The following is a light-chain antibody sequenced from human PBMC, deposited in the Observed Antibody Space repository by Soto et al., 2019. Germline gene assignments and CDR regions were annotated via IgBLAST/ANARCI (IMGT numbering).Light chain of an antibody. CDR3: SSYTSSRTRV. J-gene: IGLJ2*01. CDR1: SSDVGGYHY. V-gene: IGLV2-14*01. Sequence: QSALTQPASVSGSPGQSITISCTGTSSDVGGYHYVSWYQQHPGKAPKLMIYDVSNRPSGVSTRFSGSKSGNTASLTISGLQAEDEADYYCSSYTSSRTRVFGGGTKLTVL. CDR2: DVS.